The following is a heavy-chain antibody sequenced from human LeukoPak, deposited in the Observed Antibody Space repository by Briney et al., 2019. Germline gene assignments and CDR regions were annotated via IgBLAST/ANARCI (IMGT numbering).Heavy chain of an antibody. CDR1: GYRFTNYW. V-gene: IGHV5-51*01. CDR3: ARQYCSSTSCYGQPGVFGAFDI. Sequence: GESLKISCKGSGYRFTNYWIVWVRQMPGKGLEWMGIIYPGDSDTRYSPSFQGQVTISADKSISTAYLQWSSLKASDTAMYYCARQYCSSTSCYGQPGVFGAFDIWGQGTMVTVSS. CDR2: IYPGDSDT. J-gene: IGHJ3*02. D-gene: IGHD2-2*01.